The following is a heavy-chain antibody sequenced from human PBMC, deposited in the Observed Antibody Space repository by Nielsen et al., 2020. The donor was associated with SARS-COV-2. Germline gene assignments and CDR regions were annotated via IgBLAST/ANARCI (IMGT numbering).Heavy chain of an antibody. V-gene: IGHV3-33*01. CDR1: GFTFSSYG. CDR2: IWYDGSNK. CDR3: AREMYSSGWD. D-gene: IGHD6-25*01. Sequence: GESLKISCAASGFTFSSYGMHWVSQAQGKGLEWVAVIWYDGSNKYYADSVQGRFTISRDNSKNTVYLQMNSLRGDDTAVYYCAREMYSSGWDWGPGTQVIVSS. J-gene: IGHJ4*02.